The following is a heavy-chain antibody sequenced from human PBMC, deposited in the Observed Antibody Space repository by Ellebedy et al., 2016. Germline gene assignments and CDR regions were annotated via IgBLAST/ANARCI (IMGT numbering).Heavy chain of an antibody. CDR1: GYSFTSYW. V-gene: IGHV5-51*01. D-gene: IGHD3-22*01. Sequence: GESLKISXKDSGYSFTSYWIGWVRQMPGKGLEWMGIIYPGDSDTRYSPSFQGQVTISADKSISTAYLQWSSLKASDTAMYYCARRPYYYDSSGYFAFGWFDPWGQGTLVTVSS. CDR2: IYPGDSDT. J-gene: IGHJ5*02. CDR3: ARRPYYYDSSGYFAFGWFDP.